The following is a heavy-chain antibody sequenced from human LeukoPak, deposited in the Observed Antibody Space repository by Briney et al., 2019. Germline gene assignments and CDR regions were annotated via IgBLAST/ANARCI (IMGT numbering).Heavy chain of an antibody. V-gene: IGHV1-18*01. J-gene: IGHJ4*02. CDR1: GYTFTSYG. D-gene: IGHD3-10*01. CDR3: ARAIAVTMVRGVIITFPAY. CDR2: ISAYNGNT. Sequence: ASVKVSCKASGYTFTSYGISWVRQAPGQGLEWMGWISAYNGNTNYAQKLQGRVTMTTDTSTSTAYMELRSLRSDDTAVYYCARAIAVTMVRGVIITFPAYWGQGTLVTVSS.